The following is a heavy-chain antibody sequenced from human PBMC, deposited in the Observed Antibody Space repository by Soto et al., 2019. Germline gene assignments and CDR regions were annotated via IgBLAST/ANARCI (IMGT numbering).Heavy chain of an antibody. CDR3: ARVMIRGFVAAGLGPLDL. CDR2: IIPMFGSV. J-gene: IGHJ5*02. Sequence: QMQLVQSGADVKKPGSSVKVSCKASGGTFSNFAITWLRQAPGQGPEWLGGIIPMFGSVAYARKFQDRVTITANTTTNTVDIEVASLKSGDTALYFCARVMIRGFVAAGLGPLDLWGQGTLVTVSS. CDR1: GGTFSNFA. D-gene: IGHD6-19*01. V-gene: IGHV1-69*06.